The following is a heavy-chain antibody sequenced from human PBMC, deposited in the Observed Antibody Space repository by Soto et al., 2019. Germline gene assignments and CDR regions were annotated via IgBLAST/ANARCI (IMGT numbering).Heavy chain of an antibody. CDR2: INPNSGGT. D-gene: IGHD6-6*01. V-gene: IGHV1-2*02. J-gene: IGHJ4*02. CDR1: GYTFTGYY. Sequence: QVQLVQSGAEVKKPGASVKVSCKASGYTFTGYYMHWVRQAPGQGPEWMGWINPNSGGTTYAQKFQGRVTVTRDTSISTAYMELSCLRSDDTAVYYCARGGSSSLDYWGQRTLVTVSS. CDR3: ARGGSSSLDY.